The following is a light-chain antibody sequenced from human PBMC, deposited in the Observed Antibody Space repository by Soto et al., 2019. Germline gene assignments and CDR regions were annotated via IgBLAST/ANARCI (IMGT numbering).Light chain of an antibody. CDR1: SSDVGAYNY. Sequence: QSVLTQPASVSGSPGQSITISCTGTSSDVGAYNYVSWYQQHPGKAPKLMIYEVSNRPSGVSNRFSGSKSGNTASLTISGLQAEDEADYYCSSYTSCSTYVFATGTKVTVL. V-gene: IGLV2-14*01. J-gene: IGLJ1*01. CDR2: EVS. CDR3: SSYTSCSTYV.